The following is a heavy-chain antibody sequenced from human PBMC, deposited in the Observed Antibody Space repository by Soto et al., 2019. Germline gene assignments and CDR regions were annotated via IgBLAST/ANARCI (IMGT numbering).Heavy chain of an antibody. Sequence: GGSLRLSCAASGFTFSSYEMNWVRQAPGTGLEWVSYISSSGSTIYYADSVKGRFTISRDNAKNSLYLQMNSLRAEDTAVYYCARDQGADCGGDCYPTYFDYWGQGTLVTV. CDR1: GFTFSSYE. CDR2: ISSSGSTI. D-gene: IGHD2-21*02. J-gene: IGHJ4*02. CDR3: ARDQGADCGGDCYPTYFDY. V-gene: IGHV3-48*03.